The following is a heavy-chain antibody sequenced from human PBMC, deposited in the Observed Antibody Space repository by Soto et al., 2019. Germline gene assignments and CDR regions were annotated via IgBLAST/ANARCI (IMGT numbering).Heavy chain of an antibody. Sequence: SETLSLTCAVSGGSVSSYYCNWIRQTPGKGLEWIGYISYTGSTNYNPSLKSRVTISTDTSKNQFSLKLNSVTAADTAVYYCVRGGTAMTSATRGVGTFDIWGQGTMVTVSS. CDR3: VRGGTAMTSATRGVGTFDI. CDR1: GGSVSSYY. J-gene: IGHJ3*02. D-gene: IGHD5-18*01. CDR2: ISYTGST. V-gene: IGHV4-59*02.